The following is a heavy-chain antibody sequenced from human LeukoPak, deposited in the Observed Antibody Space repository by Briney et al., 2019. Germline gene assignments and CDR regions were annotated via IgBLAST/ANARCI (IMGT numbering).Heavy chain of an antibody. CDR1: GGSISSSSYY. D-gene: IGHD1-14*01. V-gene: IGHV4-39*01. CDR3: ARVLGKHYYFDY. CDR2: IYYSGST. J-gene: IGHJ4*02. Sequence: PSETLSLTCTVSGGSISSSSYYWGWIRQPPGKGLEWIGSIYYSGSTCYNPSLKSRVTISVDTSKNQFSLKLSSVTAADTAVYYCARVLGKHYYFDYWGQGTLVTVSS.